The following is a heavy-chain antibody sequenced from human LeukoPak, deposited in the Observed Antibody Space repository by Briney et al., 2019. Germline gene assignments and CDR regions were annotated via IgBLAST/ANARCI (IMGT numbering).Heavy chain of an antibody. D-gene: IGHD2-15*01. J-gene: IGHJ5*02. CDR1: GFTVSANY. Sequence: PGGSLRLSCAASGFTVSANYTTWVRQAPGKGLEWVSVIYSGADTYYADSVKGRFTISRHSSQNTVYLQMNSLRAEDTAVYYWARAQYCSGGSCYSGTLGSWGQGTLVTVSS. CDR3: ARAQYCSGGSCYSGTLGS. V-gene: IGHV3-53*04. CDR2: IYSGADT.